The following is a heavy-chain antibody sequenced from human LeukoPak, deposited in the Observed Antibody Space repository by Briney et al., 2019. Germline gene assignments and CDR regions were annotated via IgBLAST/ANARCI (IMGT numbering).Heavy chain of an antibody. D-gene: IGHD3-10*01. CDR2: ISGSGGST. CDR1: GFTFSSYG. CDR3: AKDHRGEDYDY. V-gene: IGHV3-23*01. J-gene: IGHJ4*02. Sequence: GGSLRLSCAASGFTFSSYGMSWVRQAPGEGLEWVSAISGSGGSTYYADSVKGRFTISRDNSKNTLYLQMNSLRAEDTAVYYCAKDHRGEDYDYWGQGTLVTVSS.